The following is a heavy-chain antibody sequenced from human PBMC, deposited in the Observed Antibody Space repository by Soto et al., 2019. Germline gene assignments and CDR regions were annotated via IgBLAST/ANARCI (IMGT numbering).Heavy chain of an antibody. J-gene: IGHJ3*02. D-gene: IGHD3-3*01. CDR1: GGSISSYY. Sequence: SETLSLTCTVSGGSISSYYWSWIRQPPGKGLEWIGYIYYSGSTNYNPSLKSRVTISVDTSKNQFSLKLSSVTAADTAVYYCATQTLRFLEWLLPYDAFDIGGQGTMVTVSS. CDR2: IYYSGST. CDR3: ATQTLRFLEWLLPYDAFDI. V-gene: IGHV4-59*01.